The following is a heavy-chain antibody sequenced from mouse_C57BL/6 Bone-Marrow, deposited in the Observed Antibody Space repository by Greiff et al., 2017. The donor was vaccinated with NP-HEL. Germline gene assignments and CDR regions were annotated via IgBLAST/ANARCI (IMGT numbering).Heavy chain of an antibody. D-gene: IGHD1-1*01. Sequence: VKLMESGPGLVAPSQSLSITCTVSGFSLTSYAISWVRQPPGKGLEWLGVIWTGGGTNYTSALKSRLSISKDHSKGQVFLKINSLQTADTARYYCATTVVATPFAYWGQGTLVTVSA. V-gene: IGHV2-9-1*01. J-gene: IGHJ3*01. CDR2: IWTGGGT. CDR3: ATTVVATPFAY. CDR1: GFSLTSYA.